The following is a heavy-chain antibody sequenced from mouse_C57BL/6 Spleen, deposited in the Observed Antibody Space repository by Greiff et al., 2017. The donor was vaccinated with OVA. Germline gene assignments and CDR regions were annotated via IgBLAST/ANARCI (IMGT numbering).Heavy chain of an antibody. CDR3: ARAYYGSSYFDY. Sequence: VQLKQSGPELVKPGASVKIPCKASGYTFTDYNMDWVKQSHGKSLEWIGDINPNNGGTIYNQKFKGKATLTVDKSSSTAYMELRSLTAEDTAVYYCARAYYGSSYFDYWGQGTTLTVSS. V-gene: IGHV1-18*01. CDR1: GYTFTDYN. CDR2: INPNNGGT. D-gene: IGHD1-1*01. J-gene: IGHJ2*01.